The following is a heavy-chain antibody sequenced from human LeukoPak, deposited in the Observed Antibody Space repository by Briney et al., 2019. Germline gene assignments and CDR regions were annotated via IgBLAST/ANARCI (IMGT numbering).Heavy chain of an antibody. D-gene: IGHD6-19*01. CDR3: ARDGIAVAGPHDAFDI. V-gene: IGHV1-69*13. CDR1: GGTFGSYA. CDR2: IIPIFGTA. Sequence: SVKVSCKASGGTFGSYAISWVRQAPGQGLEWMGGIIPIFGTANYAQKFQGRVTITADESTSTAYMELSSLRSEDTAVYYCARDGIAVAGPHDAFDIWGQGTMVTVSS. J-gene: IGHJ3*02.